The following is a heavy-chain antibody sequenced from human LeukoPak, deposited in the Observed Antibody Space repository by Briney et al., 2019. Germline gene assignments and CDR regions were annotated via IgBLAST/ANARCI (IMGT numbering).Heavy chain of an antibody. Sequence: GESLKISCRGSGYSFTSYWIGWVRQMPGKGLEWMGIIYPGDSDTRYSPSFQGQVTISADKSISTAYLQWSSLKASDTAMYYCARRETGTAANDAFDIWGQGTMVTVSS. D-gene: IGHD1/OR15-1a*01. CDR1: GYSFTSYW. CDR3: ARRETGTAANDAFDI. V-gene: IGHV5-51*01. J-gene: IGHJ3*02. CDR2: IYPGDSDT.